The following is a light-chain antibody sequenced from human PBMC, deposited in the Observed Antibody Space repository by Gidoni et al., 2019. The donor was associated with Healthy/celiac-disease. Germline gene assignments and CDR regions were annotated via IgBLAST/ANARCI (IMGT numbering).Light chain of an antibody. J-gene: IGLJ1*01. CDR3: CSYAGSYTFV. CDR1: RTDISGYNY. CDR2: DVS. V-gene: IGLV2-11*01. Sequence: QSALTQPRSESESPGQPVTIACTGTRTDISGYNYVSWYQQHPGKAPQLMIYDVSQQPSGVPDRFSGSKSGNPASLTIAGLQAEDEADYYCCSYAGSYTFVFGTGTKVTVL.